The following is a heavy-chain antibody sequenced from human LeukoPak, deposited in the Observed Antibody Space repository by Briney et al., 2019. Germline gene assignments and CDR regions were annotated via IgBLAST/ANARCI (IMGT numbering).Heavy chain of an antibody. J-gene: IGHJ5*02. D-gene: IGHD7-27*01. V-gene: IGHV4-30-4*02. CDR1: GGSIISGDYY. Sequence: SETLSLTCTVSGGSIISGDYYWSWIRQPPGKGLEWIGYIYYTGSTYYNPSLKSRVTISVDTSKNQFSLKLSSVTAADTAVYYCARDARGDWGSLFLSWGQGTLVTVSS. CDR3: ARDARGDWGSLFLS. CDR2: IYYTGST.